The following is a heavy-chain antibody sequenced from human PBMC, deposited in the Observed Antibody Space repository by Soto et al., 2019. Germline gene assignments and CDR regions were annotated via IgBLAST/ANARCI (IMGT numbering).Heavy chain of an antibody. Sequence: PVGSLRLSCAASGFTFSSYWMSWVRQAPGKGLEWVANIKQDGSEKYYVDSVKGRFTISRDNAKNSLYLQMNSLRAEDTAVYYCARRGPYYDILTGYPHDAFDIWGQGTMVTVSS. CDR2: IKQDGSEK. V-gene: IGHV3-7*01. CDR1: GFTFSSYW. D-gene: IGHD3-9*01. CDR3: ARRGPYYDILTGYPHDAFDI. J-gene: IGHJ3*02.